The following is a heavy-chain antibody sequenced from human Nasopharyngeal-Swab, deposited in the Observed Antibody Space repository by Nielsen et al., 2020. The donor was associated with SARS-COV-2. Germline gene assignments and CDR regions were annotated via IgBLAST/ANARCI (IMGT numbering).Heavy chain of an antibody. CDR3: ARQGVFVPAYFHQYYMDV. CDR2: IKQDGSEK. D-gene: IGHD3-16*02. J-gene: IGHJ6*03. Sequence: GGSLRLSCAASGFSFSTYWMTWVRQAPGKGLEWVANIKQDGSEKYYVDSVKGRFTVSRDNPKKLLYLQVNSLRAEDTAVYYCARQGVFVPAYFHQYYMDVWGKGTTVTVSS. V-gene: IGHV3-7*03. CDR1: GFSFSTYW.